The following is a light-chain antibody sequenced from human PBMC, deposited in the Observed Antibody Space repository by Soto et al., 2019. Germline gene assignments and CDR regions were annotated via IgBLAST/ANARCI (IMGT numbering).Light chain of an antibody. CDR2: EVS. Sequence: QSVLTQPPSASGSPGQSVTISCTGTSSDIGGSNYVSWYQQRPGKAPKLMIYEVSYRPSWVPDRFSGSKSGNTASLTVSGLQAVDEADYYCISYAGSNNVEFGGGTKLTVL. CDR1: SSDIGGSNY. CDR3: ISYAGSNNVE. V-gene: IGLV2-8*01. J-gene: IGLJ2*01.